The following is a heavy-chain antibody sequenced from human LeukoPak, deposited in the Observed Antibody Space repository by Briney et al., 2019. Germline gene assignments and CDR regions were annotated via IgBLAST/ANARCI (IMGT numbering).Heavy chain of an antibody. CDR2: IYYSGST. D-gene: IGHD3-22*01. Sequence: SETLSLTCTVSGGSISSYYWSWIRQPPGKGLEWIGYIYYSGSTNYNPSLKSRVTISVDTSKSQFSLKLSSVTAADTAVYYCARAGGYDSSGYIDYWGQGTLVTVSS. J-gene: IGHJ4*02. CDR3: ARAGGYDSSGYIDY. V-gene: IGHV4-59*01. CDR1: GGSISSYY.